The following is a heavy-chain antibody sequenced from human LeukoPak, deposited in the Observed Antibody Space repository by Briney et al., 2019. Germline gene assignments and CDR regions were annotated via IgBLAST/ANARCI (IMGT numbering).Heavy chain of an antibody. CDR3: ARVLRNDYGANWFDP. CDR2: INTNTGNP. Sequence: ASVKVSCKASGYTFTSYGISWVRQAPGQGLEWMGWINTNTGNPTYAQGFTGRFVFSLDTSVSTAYLQISSLKAEDTAVYYCARVLRNDYGANWFDPWGQGTLVTVSS. CDR1: GYTFTSYG. J-gene: IGHJ5*02. V-gene: IGHV7-4-1*02. D-gene: IGHD4-17*01.